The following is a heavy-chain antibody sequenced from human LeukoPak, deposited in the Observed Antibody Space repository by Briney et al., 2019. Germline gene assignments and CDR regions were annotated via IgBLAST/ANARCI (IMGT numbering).Heavy chain of an antibody. V-gene: IGHV1-2*02. Sequence: ASVKVSCKASGYTFTGYYMHWVRQAPGQGLEWMGWLNPNSGGTSYAQKFQGRVTMTRDMSTSTDYMELSSLRSEDTAVYYCARDNSVEDTAWWFDPWGQGTLVTVSS. CDR3: ARDNSVEDTAWWFDP. CDR2: LNPNSGGT. D-gene: IGHD4-23*01. J-gene: IGHJ5*02. CDR1: GYTFTGYY.